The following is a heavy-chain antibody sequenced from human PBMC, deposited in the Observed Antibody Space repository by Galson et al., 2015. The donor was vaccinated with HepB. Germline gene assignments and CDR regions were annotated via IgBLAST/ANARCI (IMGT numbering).Heavy chain of an antibody. CDR3: ATQYFSDSSGYYQFDY. D-gene: IGHD3-22*01. CDR2: FDPEDGET. V-gene: IGHV1-24*01. CDR1: GYTLTDLS. Sequence: SVKVSCKVSGYTLTDLSMHWVRQAPRKGLEWMGNFDPEDGETIYAQKFQGRVTMTEDTSTDTAYMELSSLRSEDTAVYYCATQYFSDSSGYYQFDYWGQGTVVAVSS. J-gene: IGHJ4*02.